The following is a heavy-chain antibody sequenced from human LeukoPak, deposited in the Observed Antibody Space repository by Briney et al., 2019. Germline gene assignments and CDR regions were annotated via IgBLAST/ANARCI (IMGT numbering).Heavy chain of an antibody. CDR3: ARCRDSYPPFDY. V-gene: IGHV4-59*01. CDR2: ISYSGST. CDR1: GGSISSYY. D-gene: IGHD5-24*01. J-gene: IGHJ4*02. Sequence: SETLSLTCTVSGGSISSYYWSWIRQPPGKGLEWIGYISYSGSTNYNPSLKSRVTISVDTSKSQFSLRLSSVTAADTAVYFCARCRDSYPPFDYWGQGTLVTVSS.